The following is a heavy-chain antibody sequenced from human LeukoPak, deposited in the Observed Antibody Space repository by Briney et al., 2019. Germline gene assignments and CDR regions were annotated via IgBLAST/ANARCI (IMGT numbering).Heavy chain of an antibody. CDR3: AKTLSSYGGSDC. CDR1: GFTFSSYV. D-gene: IGHD4-23*01. V-gene: IGHV3-30*02. J-gene: IGHJ4*02. Sequence: GGSLRLSCAASGFTFSSYVMHWVRQAPGKGLEWVAFIRYDGSNKYYADSVKGRFTISRDNSKNTLYLQMNSLRAEDTAVYYCAKTLSSYGGSDCWGQGTLVTVSS. CDR2: IRYDGSNK.